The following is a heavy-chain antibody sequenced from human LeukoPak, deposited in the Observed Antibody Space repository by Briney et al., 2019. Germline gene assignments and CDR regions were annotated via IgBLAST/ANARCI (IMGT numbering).Heavy chain of an antibody. J-gene: IGHJ6*02. CDR3: ARKISGGSYLYYYYGMDV. Sequence: ASVKVSCKASGYTFTSYDINWVRQAPGPGLEWMGWMNPNSGNTGYAQKFQGRVTMTRNTSISTAYMELSSLRSEDTAVYYCARKISGGSYLYYYYGMDVWGQGTTVTVSS. D-gene: IGHD2-15*01. CDR2: MNPNSGNT. CDR1: GYTFTSYD. V-gene: IGHV1-8*01.